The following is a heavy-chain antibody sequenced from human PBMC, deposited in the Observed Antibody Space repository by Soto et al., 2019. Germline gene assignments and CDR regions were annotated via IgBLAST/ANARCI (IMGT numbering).Heavy chain of an antibody. CDR2: ISSSSSTI. CDR1: GFTFSSYS. CDR3: ARDPASMITFGGVIV. V-gene: IGHV3-48*01. D-gene: IGHD3-16*02. J-gene: IGHJ4*02. Sequence: EVQLVESGGGLVQPGGSLRLSCAASGFTFSSYSMNWVRQAPGKGLEWVSYISSSSSTIYYADSVKGRFTISRDNAKNSLYLQMNSLRAEDTAVYHCARDPASMITFGGVIVWGQGTLVTVSS.